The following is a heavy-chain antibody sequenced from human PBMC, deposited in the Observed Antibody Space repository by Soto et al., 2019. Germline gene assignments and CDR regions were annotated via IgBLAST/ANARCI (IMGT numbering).Heavy chain of an antibody. J-gene: IGHJ6*02. CDR2: ISAYNGNT. Sequence: ASVKVSCKTSGYTFSNYGISWVRQAPGQGLEWMGWISAYNGNTNYAQKLQGRVTMTTDTSTSTAYMELRSLRSDDTAVYYCARVLAAAGTDDYYYYGMDVWGQGTTVTVSS. CDR3: ARVLAAAGTDDYYYYGMDV. D-gene: IGHD6-13*01. V-gene: IGHV1-18*01. CDR1: GYTFSNYG.